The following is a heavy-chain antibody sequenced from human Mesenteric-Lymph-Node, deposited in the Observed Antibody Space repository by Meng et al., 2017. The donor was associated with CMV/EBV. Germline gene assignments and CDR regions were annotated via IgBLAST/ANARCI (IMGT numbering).Heavy chain of an antibody. V-gene: IGHV4-39*07. CDR2: IFYSGTS. Sequence: TVSGGSISGGSYYCGWIRQPPGKGLEWIGTIFYSGTSYYNPSLTSRVTVSVDTSKNQFSLNLSFVSAADTAVYFCARGGTAKYFQHWGRGTLVTVSS. D-gene: IGHD1/OR15-1a*01. J-gene: IGHJ1*01. CDR1: GGSISGGSYY. CDR3: ARGGTAKYFQH.